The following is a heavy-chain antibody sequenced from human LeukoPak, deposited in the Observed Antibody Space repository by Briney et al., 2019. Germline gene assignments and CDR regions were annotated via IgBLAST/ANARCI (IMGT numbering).Heavy chain of an antibody. Sequence: GSLRLSCAASGFTFSSYAMHWVRQPPGKGLEWIGEINHSGSTNYNPSLKSRVTISVDTSKNQFSLKLSSVTAADTAVYYCARVSGIAAWPYYYYYYMDVWGKGTTVTVSS. D-gene: IGHD6-13*01. CDR2: INHSGST. CDR3: ARVSGIAAWPYYYYYYMDV. CDR1: GFTFSSYA. V-gene: IGHV4-34*01. J-gene: IGHJ6*03.